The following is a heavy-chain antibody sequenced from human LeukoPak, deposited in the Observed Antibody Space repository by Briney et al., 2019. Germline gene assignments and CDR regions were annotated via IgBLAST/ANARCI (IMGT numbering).Heavy chain of an antibody. CDR2: IWYDGSNK. J-gene: IGHJ4*02. CDR3: ARGSSSSPNYFDY. CDR1: GFTFSSYG. D-gene: IGHD6-6*01. V-gene: IGHV3-33*01. Sequence: GGSLRLSCAASGFTFSSYGMHWVRQAPGKGLEWVAIIWYDGSNKYYADSVKGRFTISRDNSKDTLYLQMNSLRAEDTAVYYCARGSSSSPNYFDYWGQGTLVTVSS.